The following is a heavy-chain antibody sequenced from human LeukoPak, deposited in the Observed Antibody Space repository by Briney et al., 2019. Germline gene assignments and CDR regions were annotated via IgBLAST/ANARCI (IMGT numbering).Heavy chain of an antibody. D-gene: IGHD1-26*01. Sequence: ASVKVSCKASGYTFTGYYMHWVRQAPGQGLEWMGWINPNSGGTNYAQKFQGRVTMTRDTSISTAYMELSRLRSDDTAVYYRASSSGSYYPLYYYYYYYMDVWGKGTTVTVSS. CDR3: ASSSGSYYPLYYYYYYYMDV. V-gene: IGHV1-2*02. CDR2: INPNSGGT. J-gene: IGHJ6*03. CDR1: GYTFTGYY.